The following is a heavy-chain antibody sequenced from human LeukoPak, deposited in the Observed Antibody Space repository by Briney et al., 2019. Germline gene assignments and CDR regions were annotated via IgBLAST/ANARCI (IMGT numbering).Heavy chain of an antibody. D-gene: IGHD6-6*01. J-gene: IGHJ3*02. Sequence: SGTLSLTCTVSGGSISSYYWSWIRQPPGKGLEWIGYIYYSGSTNYNPSLKSRVTISVDTSKNQFSLKLSSVTAADTAAYYCARRWSSSSPPERAFDIWGQGTMVTVSS. CDR2: IYYSGST. V-gene: IGHV4-59*01. CDR1: GGSISSYY. CDR3: ARRWSSSSPPERAFDI.